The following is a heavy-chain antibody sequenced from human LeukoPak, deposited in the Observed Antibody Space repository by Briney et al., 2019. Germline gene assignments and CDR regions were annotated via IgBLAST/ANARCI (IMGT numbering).Heavy chain of an antibody. CDR1: GFTFSSYS. CDR3: AREVGCGDYSPNYGMDV. CDR2: ISSSSSTI. J-gene: IGHJ6*02. Sequence: PGGSLRLSCAASGFTFSSYSMNWVRQAPGKGLEWVSYISSSSSTIYYADSVKGRFTISRDNAKNSLYLQMNSLRAEDTAVYYCAREVGCGDYSPNYGMDVWGQGTTVTVSS. V-gene: IGHV3-48*04. D-gene: IGHD4-17*01.